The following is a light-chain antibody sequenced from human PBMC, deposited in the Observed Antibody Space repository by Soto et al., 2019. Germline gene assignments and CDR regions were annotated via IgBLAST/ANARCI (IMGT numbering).Light chain of an antibody. CDR3: QSYDSSVYV. Sequence: QSVLTQPPSVSGAPGQRVTISCTGSSSNIGAGYDVHWYQQLPGTAPKLLIYGNSTRPSGVPDRFSGSKSGTSASLAITGLQAEDEADYYCQSYDSSVYVFGTGTKVTVL. J-gene: IGLJ1*01. CDR2: GNS. V-gene: IGLV1-40*01. CDR1: SSNIGAGYD.